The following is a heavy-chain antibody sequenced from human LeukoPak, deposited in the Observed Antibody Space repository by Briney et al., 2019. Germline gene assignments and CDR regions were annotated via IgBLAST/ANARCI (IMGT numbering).Heavy chain of an antibody. J-gene: IGHJ6*03. V-gene: IGHV1-69*05. CDR2: IIPIFGTA. CDR3: ARDAGKAYYYYYYMDV. CDR1: GGTFSSYA. Sequence: SVKVSCKASGGTFSSYAISWVRQAPGQGLERMGRIIPIFGTANYAQKFQGRVTITTDESTSTAYMELSSLRSEDTAVYYCARDAGKAYYYYYYMDVWGKGTTVTVSS. D-gene: IGHD6-13*01.